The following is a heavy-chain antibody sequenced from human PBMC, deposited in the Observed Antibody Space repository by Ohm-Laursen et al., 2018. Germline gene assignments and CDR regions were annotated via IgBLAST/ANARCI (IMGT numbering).Heavy chain of an antibody. CDR3: SRQRTDYYYYYGMDV. V-gene: IGHV3-73*01. J-gene: IGHJ6*02. CDR1: GFTFSGFV. CDR2: IRTKTNSYAT. Sequence: GSLRLSCSASGFTFSGFVMYWVRQASGKGLEWVGRIRTKTNSYATAYAASVQGRFTISRDDSKNTAYLQMNSLKTEDTAVCYCSRQRTDYYYYYGMDVWGQGTTVTVSS.